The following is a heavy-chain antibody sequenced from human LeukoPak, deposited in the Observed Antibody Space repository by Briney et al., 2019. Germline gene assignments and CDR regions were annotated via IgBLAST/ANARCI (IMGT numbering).Heavy chain of an antibody. Sequence: GGSLRLSCAASGFTFSSYSMNWVRQAPGKGLEWVSVIYSGGSTYYADSVKGRFTISRDNSKNTLYLQMNSLRAEDTAVYYCARDFFLDYWGQGTLVTVSS. CDR1: GFTFSSYS. CDR2: IYSGGST. V-gene: IGHV3-66*01. D-gene: IGHD3-3*01. CDR3: ARDFFLDY. J-gene: IGHJ4*02.